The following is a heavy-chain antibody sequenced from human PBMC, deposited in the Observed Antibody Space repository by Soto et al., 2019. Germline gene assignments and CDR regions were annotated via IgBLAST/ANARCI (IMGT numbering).Heavy chain of an antibody. J-gene: IGHJ4*02. D-gene: IGHD5-12*01. CDR1: GFTFSNAW. CDR3: VRSPIYGGYVSYFDY. CDR2: IKSKTDGGTT. V-gene: IGHV3-15*07. Sequence: GGSLRLSCAASGFTFSNAWMNWVRQAPGKGLEWVGRIKSKTDGGTTDYAAPVKGRFTISRDDSKNTLYLQMNSLKTEDTAVYYCVRSPIYGGYVSYFDYWGQGTLVTVSS.